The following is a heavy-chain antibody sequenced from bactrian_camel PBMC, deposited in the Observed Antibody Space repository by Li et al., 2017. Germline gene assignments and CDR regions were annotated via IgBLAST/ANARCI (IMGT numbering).Heavy chain of an antibody. Sequence: VQLVESGGGLVQPGGSLGLSCAASGFTFSNYAMSWVRQAPGKGVEWVSAIAITTTYYADSVKGRFTISRDNAKNTLYLQMNSLKAEDTAVYYCTAVSGYWGQGTQVTVS. CDR3: TAVSGY. D-gene: IGHD3*01. J-gene: IGHJ6*01. CDR2: IAITTT. V-gene: IGHV3S31*01. CDR1: GFTFSNYA.